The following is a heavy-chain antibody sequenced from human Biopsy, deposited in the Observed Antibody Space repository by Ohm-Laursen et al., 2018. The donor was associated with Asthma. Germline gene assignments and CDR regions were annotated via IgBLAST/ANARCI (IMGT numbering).Heavy chain of an antibody. CDR2: ISYSGST. CDR3: ARVPTTLRYFDL. CDR1: GGSVSSGSYY. Sequence: GTLSLTCTVSGGSVSSGSYYWSWIRQPPGKGLAWVSYISYSGSTDYIPSLKSRLTISMDTSKNQFSLKLSSVTAADTAVYYCARVPTTLRYFDLWGRGTLVTVSS. J-gene: IGHJ2*01. D-gene: IGHD2-15*01. V-gene: IGHV4-61*01.